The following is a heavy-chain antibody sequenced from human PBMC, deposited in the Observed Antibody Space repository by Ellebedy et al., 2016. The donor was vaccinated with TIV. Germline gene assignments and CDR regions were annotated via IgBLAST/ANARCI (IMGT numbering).Heavy chain of an antibody. CDR1: GGSISSGGYY. V-gene: IGHV4-31*03. CDR3: AKHRPPGFDP. J-gene: IGHJ5*02. CDR2: IYYSGST. Sequence: LRLXXTVSGGSISSGGYYWSWIRQHPGKGLEWIGYIYYSGSTYYNPSLKSRVTISVDTSKNQFSLKLSSVTAADTAVYYCAKHRPPGFDPWGQGTLVTVSS.